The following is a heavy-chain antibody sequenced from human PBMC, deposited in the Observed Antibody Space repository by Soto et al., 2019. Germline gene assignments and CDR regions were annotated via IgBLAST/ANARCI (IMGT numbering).Heavy chain of an antibody. J-gene: IGHJ6*02. D-gene: IGHD3-3*01. CDR1: GYTFTSYY. CDR3: ARDRIWGLRFLEWLPYGMDV. Sequence: ASVKVSCKASGYTFTSYYMHWVRQAPGQGLEWMGIINPSGGSTSYAQKFQGRVTMTRDTSTSTVYMELSSLRSEDTAVYYCARDRIWGLRFLEWLPYGMDVWGQGXTVTVYS. CDR2: INPSGGST. V-gene: IGHV1-46*01.